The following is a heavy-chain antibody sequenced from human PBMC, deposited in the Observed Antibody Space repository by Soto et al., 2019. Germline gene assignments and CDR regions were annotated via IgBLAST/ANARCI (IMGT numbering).Heavy chain of an antibody. CDR3: ARDGRSSYSSGCYFDY. Sequence: VKVSFKASGYTFTSYYMHWVRQSPGQGLEWMGIINPSGGSTSYAQKFQVRVTMTRDTSTSTVYMELSSLRSEDTAVYYCARDGRSSYSSGCYFDYWGQGTLVTVSS. CDR2: INPSGGST. CDR1: GYTFTSYY. V-gene: IGHV1-46*01. D-gene: IGHD6-19*01. J-gene: IGHJ4*02.